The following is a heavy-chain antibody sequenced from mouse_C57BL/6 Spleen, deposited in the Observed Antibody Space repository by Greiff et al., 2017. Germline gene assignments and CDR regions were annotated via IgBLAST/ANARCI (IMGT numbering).Heavy chain of an antibody. CDR2: IYPGDGDT. V-gene: IGHV1-80*01. CDR1: GYAFSSYW. Sequence: QVQLQQSGAELVKPGASVKISCKASGYAFSSYWMNWVKQRPGKGLEWIGQIYPGDGDTNYNGKFKGKATLTADKSSSTAYMQLSSLTSEDSAVYFCARGGDGSPYYAMDYWGQGTSVTVSS. J-gene: IGHJ4*01. D-gene: IGHD2-3*01. CDR3: ARGGDGSPYYAMDY.